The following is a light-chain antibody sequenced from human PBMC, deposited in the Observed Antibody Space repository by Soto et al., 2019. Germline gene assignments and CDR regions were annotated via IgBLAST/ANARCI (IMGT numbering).Light chain of an antibody. V-gene: IGKV1-9*01. J-gene: IGKJ2*02. CDR3: QQLSGT. CDR1: QGISSY. Sequence: DIQLTQSPSFLSTSVGDRVTITCRASQGISSYLAWYQQKPGKAPKLLNYAASTLQSGVPSRFSGSGSGTEFTLTTSSLQPEDFATYYCQQLSGTFGQGTKLEIK. CDR2: AAS.